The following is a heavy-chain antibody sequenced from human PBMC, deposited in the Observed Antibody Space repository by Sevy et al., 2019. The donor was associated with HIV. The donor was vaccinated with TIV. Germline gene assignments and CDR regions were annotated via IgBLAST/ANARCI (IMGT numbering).Heavy chain of an antibody. J-gene: IGHJ4*02. CDR1: GFTFSSYW. V-gene: IGHV3-7*01. Sequence: GGSLRLSCVAYGFTFSSYWMNWVRQAPGKGLEWVANINQDGSEKYYVDSMKGRFTISRDNAKNSLYLQMNSLRAEDTAGYYCAKGERGRYFDQLDYRGQGTLVTVSS. CDR2: INQDGSEK. CDR3: AKGERGRYFDQLDY. D-gene: IGHD3-9*01.